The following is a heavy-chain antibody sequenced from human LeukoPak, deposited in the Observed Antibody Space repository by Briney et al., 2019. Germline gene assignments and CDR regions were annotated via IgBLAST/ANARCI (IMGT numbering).Heavy chain of an antibody. CDR1: GGSISSGGYS. V-gene: IGHV4-30-2*01. Sequence: SETLSLTCAVSGGSISSGGYSWSWIRQPPGKGLEWIGYIYHSGSTYYNPSLKSRVTISVDRSKNQFSLKLSSVTAADTAVYYCARAVTYMVRGESWFDPWGQGTLVTVSS. CDR3: ARAVTYMVRGESWFDP. J-gene: IGHJ5*02. CDR2: IYHSGST. D-gene: IGHD3-10*01.